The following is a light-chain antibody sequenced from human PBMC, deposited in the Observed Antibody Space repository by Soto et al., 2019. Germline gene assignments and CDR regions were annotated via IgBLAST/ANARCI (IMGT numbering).Light chain of an antibody. Sequence: IVITDITGPLAVSLGDRGTINCKSSQSVLYSSNNKNYLAWYQQKPGQPPKLLIYWASTRESGAPDRFSGSGSGTDFTLTISSLQAEDVAVYYCQQDYSHPSEFCQGTKVEIK. CDR3: QQDYSHPSE. V-gene: IGKV4-1*01. J-gene: IGKJ1*01. CDR2: WAS. CDR1: QSVLYSSNNKNY.